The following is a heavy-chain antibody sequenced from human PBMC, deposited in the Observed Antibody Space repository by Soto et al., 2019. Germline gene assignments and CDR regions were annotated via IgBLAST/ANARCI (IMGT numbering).Heavy chain of an antibody. CDR1: GGTFSSYA. CDR3: ARDRTTPSDNWFDP. J-gene: IGHJ5*02. CDR2: IIPIFGTA. V-gene: IGHV1-69*01. Sequence: QVQLVQSGAEVKKPGSSVKVSYKASGGTFSSYAISWVRQAPGQGLEWMGGIIPIFGTANYAQKFQGRVTITADESTSTAYMELSSLRSEDTAVYYCARDRTTPSDNWFDPWGQGTLVTVSS. D-gene: IGHD1-7*01.